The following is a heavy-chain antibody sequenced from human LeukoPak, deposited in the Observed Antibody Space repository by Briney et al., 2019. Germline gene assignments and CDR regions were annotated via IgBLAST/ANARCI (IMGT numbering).Heavy chain of an antibody. CDR3: ARHADPLSPQYYYYYGMDV. V-gene: IGHV5-51*01. CDR1: GYSFTSYW. CDR2: IYPGDSDT. D-gene: IGHD2/OR15-2a*01. Sequence: GESLKISCKGSGYSFTSYWIGWVRQVPGKGLEWMGIIYPGDSDTRYSPSFQGQVTISADKSISTAYLQWSSLKASDTAMYYCARHADPLSPQYYYYYGMDVWGQGTTVTVSS. J-gene: IGHJ6*02.